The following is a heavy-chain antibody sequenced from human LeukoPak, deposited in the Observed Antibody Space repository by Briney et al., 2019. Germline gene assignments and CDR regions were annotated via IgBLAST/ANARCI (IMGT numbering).Heavy chain of an antibody. V-gene: IGHV4-61*01. CDR1: GGSLTSTSHY. CDR3: ARGGRDWSSQRRDFDY. CDR2: IYYSGST. D-gene: IGHD3-9*01. J-gene: IGHJ4*02. Sequence: SETLSLTCTVSGGSLTSTSHYWDWVRQTPGRGVEWVGYIYYSGSTNYIPSLKSRVTISVHTSKNQFSLKLSSVTAADTAVYYCARGGRDWSSQRRDFDYWGQGTLVTVSS.